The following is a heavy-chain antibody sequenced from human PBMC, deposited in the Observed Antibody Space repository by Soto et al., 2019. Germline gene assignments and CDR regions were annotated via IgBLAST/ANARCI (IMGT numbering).Heavy chain of an antibody. CDR1: GFTFSSYA. V-gene: IGHV3-23*01. Sequence: GALRLSCAASGFTFSSYAMRWVRQTPGEGLEWVSAISGSGGSTYYADSGKGRFTISRDNSKNTLYLQMNSLRAEDTAVYYCAKNGFDWLSYYFDYWDQETLVTVSS. CDR3: AKNGFDWLSYYFDY. J-gene: IGHJ4*02. D-gene: IGHD3-9*01. CDR2: ISGSGGST.